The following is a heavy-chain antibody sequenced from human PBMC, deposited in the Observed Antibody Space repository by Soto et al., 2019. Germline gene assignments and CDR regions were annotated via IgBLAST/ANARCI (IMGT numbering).Heavy chain of an antibody. CDR1: GGTFSSYA. D-gene: IGHD1-26*01. V-gene: IGHV1-69*01. Sequence: QVQLVQSGAEVKKPGSSLKVSCKASGGTFSSYAISWVRQAPGQGLEWMGGIIPIFGTANYAQKFQGRVTITADESTSTAYMELSSLRSEDTAVYYCASRRGGYSGSYAVRWGQGTLVTVSS. J-gene: IGHJ4*02. CDR3: ASRRGGYSGSYAVR. CDR2: IIPIFGTA.